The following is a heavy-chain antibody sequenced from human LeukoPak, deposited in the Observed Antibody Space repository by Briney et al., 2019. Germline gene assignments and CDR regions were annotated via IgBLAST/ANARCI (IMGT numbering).Heavy chain of an antibody. Sequence: PGGSLRLSCAASGFNFRGYGMHWVRQAPGKGLEWVTFIHYDGRNQYYADSVKGRFTISRDNSKNTLYLQMNSLRAEDTAVYYCAKIPSAVPGRGFDYWGQGTLVTVSS. D-gene: IGHD6-19*01. J-gene: IGHJ4*02. CDR1: GFNFRGYG. CDR2: IHYDGRNQ. V-gene: IGHV3-30*02. CDR3: AKIPSAVPGRGFDY.